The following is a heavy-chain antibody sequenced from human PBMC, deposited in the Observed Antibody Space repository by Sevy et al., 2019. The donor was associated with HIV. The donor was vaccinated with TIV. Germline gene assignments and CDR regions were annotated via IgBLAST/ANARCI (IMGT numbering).Heavy chain of an antibody. J-gene: IGHJ4*02. D-gene: IGHD4-17*01. V-gene: IGHV4-34*01. Sequence: SETLSLTCAVYGESFSNYYWSWIRLSPGKGLESIGEIDHSGRSDYNPPLKSRVTMSVDTSKNQFSLKLTYVTAADTAVYYCARGPKPLRSDYGDYRGVGYYFDSWGQGTLVTVSS. CDR3: ARGPKPLRSDYGDYRGVGYYFDS. CDR2: IDHSGRS. CDR1: GESFSNYY.